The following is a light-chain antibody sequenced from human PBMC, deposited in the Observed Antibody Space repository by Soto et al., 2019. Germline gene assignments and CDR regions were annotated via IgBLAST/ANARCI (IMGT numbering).Light chain of an antibody. CDR3: IQGTHWPIT. V-gene: IGKV2-30*02. J-gene: IGKJ5*01. Sequence: DVVMTQSPLSLPVTLGQPASISCRSNQSLVHSDGIAYFSWFQQRPGRSPRRLIYKVSNRDSGVPARFSGSGSGADFALKISRVEAEDVGVYYCIQGTHWPITFSQGTRLEIK. CDR2: KVS. CDR1: QSLVHSDGIAY.